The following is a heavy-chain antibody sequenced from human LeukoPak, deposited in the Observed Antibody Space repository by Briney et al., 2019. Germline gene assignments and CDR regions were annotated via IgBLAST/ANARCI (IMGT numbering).Heavy chain of an antibody. D-gene: IGHD2-15*01. CDR3: AKPRGGYCSGGSCYPLFDY. CDR1: GFTFSSYA. J-gene: IGHJ4*02. CDR2: ISGSGVST. Sequence: SGGSLRLSCAASGFTFSSYAMSWVRQAPGKGLEWVSVISGSGVSTNYADSVKGRFTISRDNSKKTLYLQMNNLRTEDTAVYYCAKPRGGYCSGGSCYPLFDYWGQGTLVTVSS. V-gene: IGHV3-23*01.